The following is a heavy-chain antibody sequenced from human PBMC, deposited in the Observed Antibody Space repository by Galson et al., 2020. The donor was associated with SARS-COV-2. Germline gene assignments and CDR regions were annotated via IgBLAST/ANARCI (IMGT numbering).Heavy chain of an antibody. Sequence: ETSETLSLTCTVSGGSISSGDYYWSWIRQPPGKGLEWIGYIYYSGNTYYNPSIKSRITISVDTSKNQLSLKLSSVTAADTAVYYCARDRKEYYDYGWGSYRRAYWYFDLWGRGTLVTVSS. V-gene: IGHV4-30-4*01. CDR1: GGSISSGDYY. CDR2: IYYSGNT. D-gene: IGHD3-16*02. J-gene: IGHJ2*01. CDR3: ARDRKEYYDYGWGSYRRAYWYFDL.